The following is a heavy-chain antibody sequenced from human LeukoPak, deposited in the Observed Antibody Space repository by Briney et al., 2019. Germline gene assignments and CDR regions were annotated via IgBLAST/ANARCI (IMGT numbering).Heavy chain of an antibody. CDR2: IHNTGRT. CDR3: ARVSVTGTTGLSPYYFDY. V-gene: IGHV4-59*12. Sequence: PSETLSLTCTVSGASISNYYWSWTRQPPGKGLEWIGYIHNTGRTNYNPSLKSRVTISADTSKNQFSLKLSSVTAADTAVYYCARVSVTGTTGLSPYYFDYWGQGTLVTVSS. J-gene: IGHJ4*02. D-gene: IGHD1-7*01. CDR1: GASISNYY.